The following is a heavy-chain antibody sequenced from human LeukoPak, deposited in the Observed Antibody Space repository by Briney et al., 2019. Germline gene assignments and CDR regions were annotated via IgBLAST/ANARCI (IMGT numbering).Heavy chain of an antibody. J-gene: IGHJ5*02. Sequence: GGSLRLSCAASGFTFSNAWMSWVRQAPGKGLEWVGRIKSKTNGGTTDYIAPVKGRFTISRDDSKNTLYLQMNSLKTEDTALYYCTTIYPSMVRGVIIVPWGQGTLVTVSS. CDR1: GFTFSNAW. CDR2: IKSKTNGGTT. V-gene: IGHV3-15*01. CDR3: TTIYPSMVRGVIIVP. D-gene: IGHD3-10*01.